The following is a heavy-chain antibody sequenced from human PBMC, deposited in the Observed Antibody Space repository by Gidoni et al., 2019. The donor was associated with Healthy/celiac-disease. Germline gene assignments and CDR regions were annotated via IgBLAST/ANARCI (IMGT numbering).Heavy chain of an antibody. J-gene: IGHJ6*02. V-gene: IGHV4-39*01. D-gene: IGHD3-9*01. Sequence: QLQLQESGPGLVKPSETLSLTCTVSGGSISSSSYYWGWIRQPPGKGLEWIGSIYYSGSTYYNPSLKSRVTISVDTSKNQFSLKLSSVTAADTAVYYCASFYDILTGYYNYYYGMDVWGQGTTVTVSS. CDR1: GGSISSSSYY. CDR3: ASFYDILTGYYNYYYGMDV. CDR2: IYYSGST.